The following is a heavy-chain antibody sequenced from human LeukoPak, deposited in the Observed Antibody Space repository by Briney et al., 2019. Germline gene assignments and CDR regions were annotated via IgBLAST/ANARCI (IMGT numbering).Heavy chain of an antibody. CDR3: ARGYYDSTGYYYGMDV. Sequence: PSETLSLTCTVSGGSISSYYWSWIRQPPGKGLEWIGYIYYSGSTNYNPSLKSRVTISVDTSKNQFSLKLSSVTAADTAVYYCARGYYDSTGYYYGMDVWGQGTTVTVSS. CDR2: IYYSGST. CDR1: GGSISSYY. V-gene: IGHV4-59*01. D-gene: IGHD3-22*01. J-gene: IGHJ6*02.